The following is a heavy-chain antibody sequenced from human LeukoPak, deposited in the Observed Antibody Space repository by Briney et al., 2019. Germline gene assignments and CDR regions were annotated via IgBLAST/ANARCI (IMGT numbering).Heavy chain of an antibody. CDR1: GYTFTSYG. V-gene: IGHV1-18*01. J-gene: IGHJ5*02. Sequence: ASVKVPCKASGYTFTSYGISWVRQAPGQGLEWMGWISAYNGNTNYAQKLQGRVTMTTDTSTSTAYMELSRLRSDDTAVYYCARAHMANRFDPWGQGTLVTVSS. D-gene: IGHD5-24*01. CDR3: ARAHMANRFDP. CDR2: ISAYNGNT.